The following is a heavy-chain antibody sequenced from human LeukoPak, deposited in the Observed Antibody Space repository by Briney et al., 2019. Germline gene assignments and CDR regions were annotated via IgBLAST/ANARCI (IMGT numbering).Heavy chain of an antibody. CDR3: ARTDRYYDFWSGYWRTFDY. Sequence: GSLRLSCAASGFTFSSYWMSWVRQPPGKGLEWIGEINHSGSTNYNPSLKSRVTISVDTSKNQFSLKLSSVTAADTAVYYCARTDRYYDFWSGYWRTFDYWGQATLVTVSS. V-gene: IGHV4-34*01. D-gene: IGHD3-3*01. CDR2: INHSGST. J-gene: IGHJ4*02. CDR1: GFTFSSYW.